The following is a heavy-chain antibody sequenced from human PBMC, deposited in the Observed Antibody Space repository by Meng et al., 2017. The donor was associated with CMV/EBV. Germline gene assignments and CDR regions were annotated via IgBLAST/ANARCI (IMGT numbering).Heavy chain of an antibody. V-gene: IGHV1-8*01. CDR2: MNPHSGNT. CDR3: ARDFVLGQWLAPLDR. J-gene: IGHJ4*02. Sequence: ASVKVSCKASGYTFTTYDVHWVRQATGQGLEWMGWMNPHSGNTGYAQKFQGRVTMTRDTSINTAYMELSSLKSEDTAVYYCARDFVLGQWLAPLDRWGQGTLVTVSS. D-gene: IGHD6-19*01. CDR1: GYTFTTYD.